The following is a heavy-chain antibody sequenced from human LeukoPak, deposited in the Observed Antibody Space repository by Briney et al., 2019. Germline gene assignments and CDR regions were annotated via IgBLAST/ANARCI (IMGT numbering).Heavy chain of an antibody. CDR1: GGSFSGYY. CDR3: AKVRGLRIQLNYFDY. CDR2: SNHSGST. D-gene: IGHD5-18*01. J-gene: IGHJ4*02. V-gene: IGHV4-34*01. Sequence: SETLSLNCAVYGGSFSGYYWSWIRQSPGKGLEWIGESNHSGSTNSNPSLKSRVSISVDTSKYQFSLKLSSVTAGDTAVYYCAKVRGLRIQLNYFDYWGQGTLVTVSS.